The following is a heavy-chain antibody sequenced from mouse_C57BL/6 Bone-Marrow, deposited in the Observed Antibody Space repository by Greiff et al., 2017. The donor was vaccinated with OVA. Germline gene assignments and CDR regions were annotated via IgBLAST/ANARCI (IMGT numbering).Heavy chain of an antibody. CDR1: GYTFTSYW. CDR2: IHPSDSDT. Sequence: QVQLQQPGAELVKPGASVKVSCKASGYTFTSYWMPWVKQRPGQGLEWIGRIHPSDSDTNYNQKFKGKATLTVDKSSSTAYMQLSSLTSEDSAVYYCVRGGSSGYEYYAMDYWGQGTSVTVSS. J-gene: IGHJ4*01. CDR3: VRGGSSGYEYYAMDY. D-gene: IGHD3-2*02. V-gene: IGHV1-74*01.